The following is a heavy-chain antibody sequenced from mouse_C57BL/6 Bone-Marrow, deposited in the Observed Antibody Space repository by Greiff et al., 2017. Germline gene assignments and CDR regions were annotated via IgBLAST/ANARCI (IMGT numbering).Heavy chain of an antibody. CDR2: INPSSGYT. J-gene: IGHJ4*01. CDR3: ARGLLYYYAMDY. D-gene: IGHD6-1*01. V-gene: IGHV1-4*01. CDR1: GYTFTSYT. Sequence: QVQLQQSGAELARPGASVKMSCKASGYTFTSYTMHWVKQRPGQGLEWIGYINPSSGYTKYNQKFKDKATLTADKSSSTAYMQRSSLTSEDSAVYYCARGLLYYYAMDYWGQGTSVTVSS.